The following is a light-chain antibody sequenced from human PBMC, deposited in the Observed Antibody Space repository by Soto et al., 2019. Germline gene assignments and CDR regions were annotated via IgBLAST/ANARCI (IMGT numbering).Light chain of an antibody. CDR3: QQYASSLPIT. J-gene: IGKJ5*01. CDR2: GAS. CDR1: QTVSNNF. Sequence: EIALTQSPGTLSLSPGERATLSCRASQTVSNNFLAWYRQKPGQAPTLLFYGASTRATGIPDRFSGSGSGTDFTLTISGLEPEDFAVYYCQQYASSLPITFGQGTRLDMK. V-gene: IGKV3-20*01.